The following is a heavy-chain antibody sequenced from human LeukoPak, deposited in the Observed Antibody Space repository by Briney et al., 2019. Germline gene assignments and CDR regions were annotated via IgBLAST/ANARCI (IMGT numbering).Heavy chain of an antibody. Sequence: GGSLRLSCAASGFTFSSYWMRWVRQAPGKGLVWVSRINSDGSSTSYADSVKGRFTISRDNAKNTLYLQMNSLRAEDTAVYYCARLGGSYGIDYWGQGTLVTVSS. CDR1: GFTFSSYW. J-gene: IGHJ4*02. V-gene: IGHV3-74*01. D-gene: IGHD1-26*01. CDR2: INSDGSST. CDR3: ARLGGSYGIDY.